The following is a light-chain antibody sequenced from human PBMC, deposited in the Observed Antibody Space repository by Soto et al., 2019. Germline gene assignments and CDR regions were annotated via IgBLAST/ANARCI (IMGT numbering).Light chain of an antibody. CDR3: RSYTSSSTLVV. Sequence: QSALTQPASVSGSPGQSITISCTGTSSDVGGYNYVSWYQQHPGKAPKLMIYDVSNRPSGVSNRFSGSKSGNTASLTISGLQAEDEAHYYCRSYTSSSTLVVFGGGTKLTVL. J-gene: IGLJ3*02. CDR2: DVS. V-gene: IGLV2-14*01. CDR1: SSDVGGYNY.